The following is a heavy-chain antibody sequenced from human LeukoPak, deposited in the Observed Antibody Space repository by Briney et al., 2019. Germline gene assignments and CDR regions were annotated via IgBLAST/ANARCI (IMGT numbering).Heavy chain of an antibody. Sequence: ASVKVSCKASGYTFTGYYMHWVRQAPGQGLEWMGWINPNSGGTNYAQKFQGRVTMTRDTSISTAYMELSRLRSGDTAVYYCARGLPGIAVAGSDYWGQGTLVTVSS. CDR2: INPNSGGT. CDR3: ARGLPGIAVAGSDY. V-gene: IGHV1-2*02. J-gene: IGHJ4*02. CDR1: GYTFTGYY. D-gene: IGHD6-19*01.